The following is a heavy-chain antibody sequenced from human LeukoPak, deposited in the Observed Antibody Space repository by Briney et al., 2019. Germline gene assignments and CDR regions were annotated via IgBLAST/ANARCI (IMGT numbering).Heavy chain of an antibody. CDR1: GYIFTTYY. CDR3: AREPHGDYTVNWFDP. J-gene: IGHJ5*02. Sequence: GASVKVSCKASGYIFTTYYMHWVRQAPGQGLEWMGIINPSGGSATYAQKFQGRVTVTRDTSANTVYMELSSLRSEDTAVCYCAREPHGDYTVNWFDPWGQGTLVTVSS. V-gene: IGHV1-46*01. D-gene: IGHD4-17*01. CDR2: INPSGGSA.